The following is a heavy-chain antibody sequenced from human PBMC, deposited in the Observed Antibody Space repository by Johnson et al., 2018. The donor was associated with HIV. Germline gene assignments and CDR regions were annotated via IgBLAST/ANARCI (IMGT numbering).Heavy chain of an antibody. Sequence: VQLVESGGGLVQPGGSQRLSCAASGFTVSTKYMTWVRQAPGKGLEWVANINEDGREKHYVDSVRGRFTISRDNGKNSLSLQMNTLRADDTGVYFCARGREDSWGQGTMVTVSS. J-gene: IGHJ3*01. CDR1: GFTVSTKY. CDR3: ARGREDS. V-gene: IGHV3-7*01. D-gene: IGHD1-26*01. CDR2: INEDGREK.